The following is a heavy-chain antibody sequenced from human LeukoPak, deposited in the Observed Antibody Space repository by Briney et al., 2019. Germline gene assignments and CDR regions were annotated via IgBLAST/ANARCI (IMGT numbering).Heavy chain of an antibody. CDR1: GGTFSSYA. CDR2: IIPIFGTA. CDR3: ARDGDFWSDRAS. J-gene: IGHJ5*02. V-gene: IGHV1-69*05. D-gene: IGHD3-3*01. Sequence: ASVKVSCKASGGTFSSYAISWVRQAPGQGLEWMGGIIPIFGTANYAQKFQGRVTITTDESTSTAYMELSSLRSEDTAVYYCARDGDFWSDRASWGQGTLVTVSS.